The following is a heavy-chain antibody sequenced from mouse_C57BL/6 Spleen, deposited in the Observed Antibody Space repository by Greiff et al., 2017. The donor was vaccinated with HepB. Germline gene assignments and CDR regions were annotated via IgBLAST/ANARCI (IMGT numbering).Heavy chain of an antibody. CDR3: ASSLTGTGFAY. Sequence: VQLQQSGPGLVAPSQSLSITCTVSGFSLTSYGVDWVRQSPGKGLEWLGVIWGVGSTNYNSALKSRLSISKDNSKSQVFLKMNSLQTDDTAMYYCASSLTGTGFAYWGQGTQVTVSA. CDR1: GFSLTSYG. CDR2: IWGVGST. J-gene: IGHJ3*01. V-gene: IGHV2-6*01. D-gene: IGHD4-1*01.